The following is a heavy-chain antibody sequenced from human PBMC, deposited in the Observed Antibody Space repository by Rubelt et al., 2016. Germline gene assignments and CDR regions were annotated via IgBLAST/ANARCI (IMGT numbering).Heavy chain of an antibody. V-gene: IGHV4-39*01. CDR2: IFYSGST. J-gene: IGHJ4*02. D-gene: IGHD6-19*01. CDR1: GGSISSSSYY. CDR3: ARGTFRFHSSGWYN. Sequence: QLQLQESGPGLVKPSETLSLTCTVSGGSISSSSYYWGWIRQPPGTGLEWIGSIFYSGSTYYTPTVTSRVTIYVEPAKHKFSLKLRLVTAADTAVYYCARGTFRFHSSGWYNWGQGTLVTVSS.